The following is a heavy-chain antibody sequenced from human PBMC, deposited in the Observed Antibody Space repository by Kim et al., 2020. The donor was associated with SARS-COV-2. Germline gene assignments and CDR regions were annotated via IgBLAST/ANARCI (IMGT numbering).Heavy chain of an antibody. CDR3: AKRCITMIVVRGYFDY. V-gene: IGHV3-23*01. CDR2: ISGSGGST. Sequence: GGSLRLSCAASGFTFSSYAMSWVRQAPGKGLEWVSAISGSGGSTYYADSVKGRFTISRDNSKNTLYLQMNSLRAEDTAVYYCAKRCITMIVVRGYFDYWGQGTLVTVSS. J-gene: IGHJ4*02. CDR1: GFTFSSYA. D-gene: IGHD3-22*01.